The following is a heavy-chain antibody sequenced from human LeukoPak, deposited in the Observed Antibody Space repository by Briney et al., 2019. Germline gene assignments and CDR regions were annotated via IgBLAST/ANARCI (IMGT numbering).Heavy chain of an antibody. Sequence: GASVKVSCKASGGTFSSYAISWVRQAPGQGLEWMGRIIPILGIANYAQKFQGRVTITADKSTSTAYMELSSLRSEDTAAYYCAQVLLVVTAEHSWGQGTLVTVSS. V-gene: IGHV1-69*04. D-gene: IGHD2-21*02. J-gene: IGHJ4*02. CDR3: AQVLLVVTAEHS. CDR2: IIPILGIA. CDR1: GGTFSSYA.